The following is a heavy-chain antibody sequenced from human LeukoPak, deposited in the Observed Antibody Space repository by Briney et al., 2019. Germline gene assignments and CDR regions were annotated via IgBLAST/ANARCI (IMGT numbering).Heavy chain of an antibody. D-gene: IGHD3-10*01. CDR1: GGSISSYY. J-gene: IGHJ5*02. Sequence: SETLSLTCTVSGGSISSYYWSWIRQPAGKGLEWIGRIYTSGSTNYNPSLKSRVTISVDTSKNQFSLKLSSVTAADTAVYYCARKPAMVRGMARHNWFDPWGQGTLVTVSS. CDR3: ARKPAMVRGMARHNWFDP. V-gene: IGHV4-4*07. CDR2: IYTSGST.